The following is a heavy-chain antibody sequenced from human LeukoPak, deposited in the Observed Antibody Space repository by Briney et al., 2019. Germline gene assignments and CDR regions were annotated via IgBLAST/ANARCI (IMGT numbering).Heavy chain of an antibody. D-gene: IGHD3-10*01. CDR3: ARESGFGELFPYAFDI. V-gene: IGHV3-53*01. CDR1: GFTVSNNY. Sequence: GGSLRLSCAASGFTVSNNYMSWVRQAPGKGLEWVSVIYSNGNTYYADSVKGRFAISRGYSRNTVYLQMNSLRAEDTAVYYCARESGFGELFPYAFDIWGQGTVVTVSS. CDR2: IYSNGNT. J-gene: IGHJ3*02.